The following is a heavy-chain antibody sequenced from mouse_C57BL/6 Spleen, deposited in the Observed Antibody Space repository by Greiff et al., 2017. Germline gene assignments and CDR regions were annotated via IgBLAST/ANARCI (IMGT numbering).Heavy chain of an antibody. V-gene: IGHV1-39*01. J-gene: IGHJ2*01. Sequence: EVQLQQSGPELVKPGASVTISCTASGYSFTDYNMHWVKQSTGKSLEWLGVINPNYGTTSYNQQFKGKATLTVDQSSSTAYMQLNSLTSEDSAVYYCARTYDGYFDYWGQGTTLTVSS. CDR2: INPNYGTT. D-gene: IGHD2-3*01. CDR1: GYSFTDYN. CDR3: ARTYDGYFDY.